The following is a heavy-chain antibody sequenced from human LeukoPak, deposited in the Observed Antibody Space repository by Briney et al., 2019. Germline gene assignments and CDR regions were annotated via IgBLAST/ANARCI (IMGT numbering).Heavy chain of an antibody. Sequence: GGSLRLSWAASGFAFSPYSMNWVRQAPGKGLEWVSFITGDSNTIYYADSMKGRFTVSRDNDEQQLYMQMNSLGDEDTAVYYCARDRMGGSFDYWGKGTLVTVSS. CDR1: GFAFSPYS. V-gene: IGHV3-48*02. CDR3: ARDRMGGSFDY. J-gene: IGHJ4*02. D-gene: IGHD2-15*01. CDR2: ITGDSNTI.